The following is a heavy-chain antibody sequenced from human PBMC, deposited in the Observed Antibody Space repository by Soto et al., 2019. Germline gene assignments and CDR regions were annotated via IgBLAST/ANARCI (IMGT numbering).Heavy chain of an antibody. CDR1: GFTFSSYG. CDR2: IWYDGSNK. J-gene: IGHJ2*01. CDR3: ARDTGDVWYFDL. Sequence: QVQLVESGGGVVQPGRSLRLSCAASGFTFSSYGMHWVRQAPGKGLEWVAVIWYDGSNKYYADSVKGRFTISRDNSKNTLYLQMNSLRAEDTAVYYCARDTGDVWYFDLWGRGTLVTVSS. V-gene: IGHV3-33*01. D-gene: IGHD7-27*01.